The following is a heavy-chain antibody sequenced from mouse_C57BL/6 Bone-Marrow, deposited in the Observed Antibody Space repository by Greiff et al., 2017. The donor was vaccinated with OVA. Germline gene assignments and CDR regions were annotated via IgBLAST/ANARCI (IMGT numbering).Heavy chain of an antibody. Sequence: VQLQQPGAELVKPGASVKVSCKASGYTFTSYWMHWVKQRPGQGLEWIGRIHPNSGSTNYNEKFKSKATLTVDKSSSTAYMQLSSLTSEDSAVYYCAIITTVVARDFDYWGQGTTLTVSS. V-gene: IGHV1-64*01. CDR1: GYTFTSYW. J-gene: IGHJ2*01. D-gene: IGHD1-1*01. CDR2: IHPNSGST. CDR3: AIITTVVARDFDY.